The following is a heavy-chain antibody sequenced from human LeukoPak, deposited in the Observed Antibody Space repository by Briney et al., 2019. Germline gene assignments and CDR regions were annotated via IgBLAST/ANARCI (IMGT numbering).Heavy chain of an antibody. D-gene: IGHD2-8*01. Sequence: GGSLRLSCAASGFTFSSYAMHWVRQAPGKGLEWVAVISYDGSNKYYADSVKGRFRISRDSSKNILYLQMNSLRAEDTAVYYCAKDRCSNGIGCYYYYMDVWGKGTTVTISS. CDR1: GFTFSSYA. V-gene: IGHV3-30*04. CDR3: AKDRCSNGIGCYYYYMDV. J-gene: IGHJ6*03. CDR2: ISYDGSNK.